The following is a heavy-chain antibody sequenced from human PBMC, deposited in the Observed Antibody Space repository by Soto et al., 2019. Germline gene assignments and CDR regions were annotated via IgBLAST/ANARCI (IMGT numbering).Heavy chain of an antibody. D-gene: IGHD3-22*01. CDR3: ARDMRLLEGRRVGGYYYGMDV. CDR2: IWYDGSNK. Sequence: QVQLVESGGGVVQPGRSLRLSCAASGFTFSSYGMHWVRQAPGKGLEWVAVIWYDGSNKYYADSVKGRFTISRDNSKNTLYQKMNSLRAEDTAVYNCARDMRLLEGRRVGGYYYGMDVWGQGTTVTVSS. J-gene: IGHJ6*02. V-gene: IGHV3-33*01. CDR1: GFTFSSYG.